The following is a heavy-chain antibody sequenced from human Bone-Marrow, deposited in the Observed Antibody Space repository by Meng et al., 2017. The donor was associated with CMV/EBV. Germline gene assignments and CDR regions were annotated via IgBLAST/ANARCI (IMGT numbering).Heavy chain of an antibody. CDR3: ARGPPNEIFGSGSHD. Sequence: GCISNTYDINWVLQATGQGPEWMGWMKPDSGKTGYAQKFQGRVTMTRDTSISTAYMELSSLRSEDTAVYYCARGPPNEIFGSGSHDWGQGTLVTVSS. V-gene: IGHV1-8*01. CDR1: GCISNTYD. CDR2: MKPDSGKT. J-gene: IGHJ4*02. D-gene: IGHD3-10*01.